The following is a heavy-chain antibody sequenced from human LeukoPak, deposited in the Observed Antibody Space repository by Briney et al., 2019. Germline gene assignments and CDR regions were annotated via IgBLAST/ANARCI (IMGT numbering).Heavy chain of an antibody. CDR2: FDPEDGET. V-gene: IGHV1-24*01. CDR3: TTDWFNFDIMTGYQRSVDAFDV. D-gene: IGHD3-9*01. Sequence: GASVKVSCKVSGYTLTELSMHWVRQAPGKGLEWMGGFDPEDGETIYAQKFQGRVTMTEDTSTDTAYMELSSLRSEDTAVYYCTTDWFNFDIMTGYQRSVDAFDVWGQGTMVTVSS. J-gene: IGHJ3*01. CDR1: GYTLTELS.